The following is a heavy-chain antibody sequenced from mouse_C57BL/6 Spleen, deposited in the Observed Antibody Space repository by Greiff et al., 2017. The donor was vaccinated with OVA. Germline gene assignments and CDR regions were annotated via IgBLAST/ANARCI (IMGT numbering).Heavy chain of an antibody. CDR1: GFTFSSYA. D-gene: IGHD1-1*01. V-gene: IGHV5-4*01. J-gene: IGHJ3*01. Sequence: EVQRVESGGGLVKPGGSLKLSCAASGFTFSSYAMSWVRQTPEKRLEWVATISDGGSYTYYPDNVKGRFTISRDNAKNNLYLQMSHLKSEDTAMYYWARAALYYGSSPWFAYWGQGTLVTVSA. CDR3: ARAALYYGSSPWFAY. CDR2: ISDGGSYT.